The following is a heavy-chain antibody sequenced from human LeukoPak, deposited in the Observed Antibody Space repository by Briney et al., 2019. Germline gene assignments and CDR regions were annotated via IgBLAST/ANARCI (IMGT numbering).Heavy chain of an antibody. CDR2: IYYSESA. V-gene: IGHV4-59*01. Sequence: SETLSLTCTVSGGSISSYYWSWIRQPPGKGLEWIGYIYYSESANYNPSLKSRVTISVDTSKSQFSLKLSSVTAADTAVYYCARDCSSTSCSFDYWGQGTLVTVSS. CDR3: ARDCSSTSCSFDY. J-gene: IGHJ4*02. CDR1: GGSISSYY. D-gene: IGHD2-2*01.